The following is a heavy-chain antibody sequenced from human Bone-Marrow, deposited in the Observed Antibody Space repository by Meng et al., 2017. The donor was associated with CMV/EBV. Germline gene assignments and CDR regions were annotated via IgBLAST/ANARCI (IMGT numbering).Heavy chain of an antibody. D-gene: IGHD3-3*01. CDR3: ARVPGYDFWSGYRGMDV. V-gene: IGHV1-18*01. CDR1: GYTFTSYD. CDR2: ISAYNGNT. Sequence: ASVKVSCKASGYTFTSYDINWVRQATGQGLEWMGWISAYNGNTNYAQKLQGRVTMTTDTSTSTAYMELRSLRSDDTAVYYCARVPGYDFWSGYRGMDVWGQGTTVTVSS. J-gene: IGHJ6*02.